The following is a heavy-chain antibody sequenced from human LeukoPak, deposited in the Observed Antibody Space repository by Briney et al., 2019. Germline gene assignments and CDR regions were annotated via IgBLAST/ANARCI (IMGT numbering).Heavy chain of an antibody. D-gene: IGHD3-9*01. CDR1: GGSISSYY. CDR3: ARAAAHYDILTGYYPPYYFDY. V-gene: IGHV4-59*01. J-gene: IGHJ4*02. Sequence: SETLSLTCTVSGGSISSYYWSWIRQPPGKGLEWIGYIYYSGSTNYNPSLKSRVTMSVDTSKNQFSLKLSSVTAADTAVYYCARAAAHYDILTGYYPPYYFDYWGQGTLVTVSS. CDR2: IYYSGST.